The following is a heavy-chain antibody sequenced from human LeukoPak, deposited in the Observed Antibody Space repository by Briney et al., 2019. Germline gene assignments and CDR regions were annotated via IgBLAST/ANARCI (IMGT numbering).Heavy chain of an antibody. D-gene: IGHD3-10*01. Sequence: GESLKISCKGSGYSFTSYWINWVRQMPGKGLEWVGGIDPSDSYTNYSPSFQGHVTISADKSISTAYLQWSSLKASDTAMYYCATHEGRFGEYDLDYWGQGTLVTVSS. J-gene: IGHJ4*02. V-gene: IGHV5-10-1*01. CDR2: IDPSDSYT. CDR3: ATHEGRFGEYDLDY. CDR1: GYSFTSYW.